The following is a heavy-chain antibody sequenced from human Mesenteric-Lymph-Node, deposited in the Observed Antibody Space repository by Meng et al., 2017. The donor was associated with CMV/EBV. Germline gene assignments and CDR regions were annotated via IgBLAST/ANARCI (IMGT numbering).Heavy chain of an antibody. D-gene: IGHD6-6*01. CDR2: IIPIFGTA. CDR3: ATYSSSSVGWFDP. J-gene: IGHJ5*02. V-gene: IGHV1-69*05. Sequence: KDSGGTFSSYAISWVRQAPGQGLEWMGGIIPIFGTANYAQKFQGRVTITTDESTSTAYMELSSLRAEDTAVYYCATYSSSSVGWFDPWGQGTLVTVSS. CDR1: GGTFSSYA.